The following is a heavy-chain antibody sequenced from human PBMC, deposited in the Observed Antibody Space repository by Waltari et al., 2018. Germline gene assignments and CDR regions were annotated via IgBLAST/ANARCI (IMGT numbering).Heavy chain of an antibody. Sequence: QVLLVESGGGVVQPGRSLRLSCAASGFTFSSYAMHWVRQAPGKGLEWVGVISYDGSNEYCADSGKGRFTISRDNSKNTLYLQMNNLRTEDTAVYYCARASGGGTNFLIDYWGQGTLVTVSS. D-gene: IGHD1-7*01. CDR3: ARASGGGTNFLIDY. J-gene: IGHJ4*02. CDR2: ISYDGSNE. CDR1: GFTFSSYA. V-gene: IGHV3-30-3*01.